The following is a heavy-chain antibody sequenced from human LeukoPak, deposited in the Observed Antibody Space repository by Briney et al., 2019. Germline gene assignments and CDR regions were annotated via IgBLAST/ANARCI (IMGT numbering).Heavy chain of an antibody. D-gene: IGHD3-16*01. Sequence: GGFLRLSCAASGFTFSSYSMNWVRQAPGKGLEWVSSISSSSSYIYYADSVKGRFTISRDNAKNSLYLQMNSLRAEDTAVYYCARVGDQAFDPWGQGTLVTVSS. CDR1: GFTFSSYS. V-gene: IGHV3-21*01. CDR3: ARVGDQAFDP. J-gene: IGHJ5*02. CDR2: ISSSSSYI.